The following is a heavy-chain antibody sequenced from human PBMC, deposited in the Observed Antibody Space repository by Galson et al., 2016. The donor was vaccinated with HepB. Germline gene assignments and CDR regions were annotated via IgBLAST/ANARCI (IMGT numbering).Heavy chain of an antibody. CDR2: IYPYDSET. CDR3: ARHGTYTGYDV. CDR1: GFRVSDHW. D-gene: IGHD5-12*01. Sequence: QSGAEVKKPGESLKISCEASGFRVSDHWIAWVRQMPGKGLEWMGIIYPYDSETTYSPTFQGQVIISADESINTAYLQWSSLKASDSAIYYCARHGTYTGYDVWGQGSRVTVSS. J-gene: IGHJ4*02. V-gene: IGHV5-51*01.